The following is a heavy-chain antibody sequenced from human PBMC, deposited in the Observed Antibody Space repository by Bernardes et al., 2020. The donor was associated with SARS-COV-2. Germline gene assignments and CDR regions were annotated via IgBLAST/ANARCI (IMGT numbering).Heavy chain of an antibody. V-gene: IGHV3-66*01. CDR3: ARDYPGPAD. CDR1: GFTVSSNY. Sequence: GGSLRLSCAASGFTVSSNYMSWVRQAPGKGLEWVSVIYSGGNTYSADSVKGRFTISRDNSKNTVYLQMNSLRVEDTAVYYCARDYPGPADWGQGTLVTVSS. D-gene: IGHD6-13*01. CDR2: IYSGGNT. J-gene: IGHJ4*02.